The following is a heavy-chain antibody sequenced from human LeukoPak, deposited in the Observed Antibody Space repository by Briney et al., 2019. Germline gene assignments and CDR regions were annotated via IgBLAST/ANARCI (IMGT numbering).Heavy chain of an antibody. J-gene: IGHJ4*02. CDR3: NRWHITGVSYSNV. CDR1: GFTFGDYS. V-gene: IGHV3-49*04. CDR2: IRSKDGTT. D-gene: IGHD2-15*01. Sequence: GGSLRLSCTASGFTFGDYSMSWVRQAPGKGLEWVGFIRSKDGTTEYAAPVRGRFSISRDESKRIAYLQMNGLKTEDTAVYHCNRWHITGVSYSNVWGQGTLVTVSS.